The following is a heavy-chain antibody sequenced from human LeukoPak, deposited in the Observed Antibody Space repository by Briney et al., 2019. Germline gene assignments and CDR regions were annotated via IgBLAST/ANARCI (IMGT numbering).Heavy chain of an antibody. CDR3: ATYSSLNRREFQY. CDR1: GFTFSSYW. V-gene: IGHV3-74*01. J-gene: IGHJ1*01. CDR2: INSDGSST. D-gene: IGHD3-22*01. Sequence: GGSLRLSCAASGFTFSSYWMHWVRQAPGKGLVWVSRINSDGSSTSYADSVKGRFTISRDNAENTLYLQMNSLRAEDTAVYYCATYSSLNRREFQYWGQGTLLTVSS.